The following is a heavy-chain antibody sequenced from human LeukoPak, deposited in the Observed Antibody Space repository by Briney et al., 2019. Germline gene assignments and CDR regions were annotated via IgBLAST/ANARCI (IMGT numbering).Heavy chain of an antibody. D-gene: IGHD5-12*01. CDR3: VRDGDAYDFDL. Sequence: GGSLRLSCAASGFSIRGYWMHWVRQAPGGGLMWVPRIKSDGSWTNYADSVRGRFTISRDNAKNTLFLQMVGLRAEDMAIYYCVRDGDAYDFDLWGQGILVTVSS. CDR1: GFSIRGYW. CDR2: IKSDGSWT. V-gene: IGHV3-74*01. J-gene: IGHJ4*02.